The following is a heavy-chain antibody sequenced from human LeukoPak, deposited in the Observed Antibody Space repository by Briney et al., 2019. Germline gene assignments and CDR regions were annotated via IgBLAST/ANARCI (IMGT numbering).Heavy chain of an antibody. CDR1: GFTFSRHG. J-gene: IGHJ4*02. V-gene: IGHV3-30*02. Sequence: GGSLRLSCAASGFTFSRHGMHWVRQAPGKGLEGVAFIRYDGSKKYYADSVKGRFTISRDNSKNSLYLQMSSLRAEDTAVYYCAKDRASSGYYDYWGQGTLVTVSS. CDR3: AKDRASSGYYDY. D-gene: IGHD3-22*01. CDR2: IRYDGSKK.